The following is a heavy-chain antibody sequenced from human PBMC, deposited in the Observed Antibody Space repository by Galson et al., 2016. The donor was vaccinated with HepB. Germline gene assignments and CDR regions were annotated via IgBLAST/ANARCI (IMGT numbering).Heavy chain of an antibody. CDR1: GFTFSSYC. CDR3: ARAAVRITTFGVENHGSDV. D-gene: IGHD3-3*01. V-gene: IGHV3-7*01. Sequence: SLRLSCAVFGFTFSSYCMNWVRQAPGKGLEWVANIKPDGSQKYYVDSVKGRFTISTDNAKKSLYLQMNSLRAEDTAVYYCARAAVRITTFGVENHGSDVWGQGTTGTVSS. CDR2: IKPDGSQK. J-gene: IGHJ6*02.